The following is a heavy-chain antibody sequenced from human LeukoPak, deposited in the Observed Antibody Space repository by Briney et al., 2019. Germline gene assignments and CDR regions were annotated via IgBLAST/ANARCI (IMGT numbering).Heavy chain of an antibody. CDR3: VREEGDGYNYDY. CDR1: GFTFSSYS. J-gene: IGHJ4*02. CDR2: ISSSSSYI. D-gene: IGHD5-24*01. V-gene: IGHV3-21*01. Sequence: GGPLRLSCAASGFTFSSYSMNWVRQAPGKGLEWVSSISSSSSYIYYADSVKGRFTISRDNAKNSLYLQMNSLRAEDTAVYYCVREEGDGYNYDYWGQGTLVTVSS.